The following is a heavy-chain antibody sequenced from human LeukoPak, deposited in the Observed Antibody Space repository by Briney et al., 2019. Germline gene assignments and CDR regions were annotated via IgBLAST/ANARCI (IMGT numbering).Heavy chain of an antibody. V-gene: IGHV4-59*01. CDR1: GVSINGFY. CDR2: IYYSGTT. Sequence: SETLSLTCTVSGVSINGFYWSWIRQPPGKGLEWMGYIYYSGTTNYNPSFRSRVTISVDTSKNQFSLKLSSVTAADTAVYYCAREVLDYSGSGTYYRHFDFWGQGTLVTVSS. J-gene: IGHJ4*02. CDR3: AREVLDYSGSGTYYRHFDF. D-gene: IGHD3-10*01.